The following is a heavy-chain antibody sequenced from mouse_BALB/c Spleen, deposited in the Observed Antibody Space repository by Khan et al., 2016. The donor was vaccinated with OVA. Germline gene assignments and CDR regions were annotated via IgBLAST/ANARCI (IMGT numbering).Heavy chain of an antibody. CDR1: GFTFSSFA. Sequence: EVELVESGGGVVKPGGSLKLSCSASGFTFSSFAMSWVRQTPEKRLEWVATISTSGHYTFYPDSVKGRFTISRDNARNTLYLQMSSLGSEDTAMYYCARSLVDYYAMDYWGQGTSVTVSS. D-gene: IGHD2-2*01. J-gene: IGHJ4*01. V-gene: IGHV5-9-3*01. CDR2: ISTSGHYT. CDR3: ARSLVDYYAMDY.